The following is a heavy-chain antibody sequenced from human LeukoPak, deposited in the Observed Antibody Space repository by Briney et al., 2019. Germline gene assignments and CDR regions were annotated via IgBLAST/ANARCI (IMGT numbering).Heavy chain of an antibody. J-gene: IGHJ6*02. CDR1: GFTFSSYW. D-gene: IGHD3-22*01. CDR2: IKQDGSEK. Sequence: PGGPLRLSCAASGFTFSSYWMSWVRQAPGKGLEWVANIKQDGSEKYYVDSVKGRFTISRDNAKNSLYLQMNSLRAEDTAVHYCARVSSMIVVVITIVHYGMDVWGQGTTVTVSS. V-gene: IGHV3-7*01. CDR3: ARVSSMIVVVITIVHYGMDV.